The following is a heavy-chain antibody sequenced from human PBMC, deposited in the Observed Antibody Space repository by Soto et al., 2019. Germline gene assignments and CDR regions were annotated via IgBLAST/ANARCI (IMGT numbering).Heavy chain of an antibody. V-gene: IGHV3-23*01. CDR1: GFTFSTSD. CDR2: ISYSGVTT. D-gene: IGHD2-2*01. J-gene: IGHJ4*02. Sequence: LRLSCAASGFTFSTSDMSWVRQAPEKGLEWVSSISYSGVTTSYADSVKGRFTISRDNSKNTLYLQMNSLRADDTAVYYCAKASGTRCLDYWGQGTLVTVSS. CDR3: AKASGTRCLDY.